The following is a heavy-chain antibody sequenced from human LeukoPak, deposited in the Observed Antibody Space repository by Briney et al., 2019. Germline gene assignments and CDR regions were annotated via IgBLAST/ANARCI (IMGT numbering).Heavy chain of an antibody. D-gene: IGHD2-2*01. CDR3: AREVVVVPDYYYYGLDV. CDR1: GLTVSSYS. V-gene: IGHV3-48*04. CDR2: ISSSSSTI. J-gene: IGHJ6*02. Sequence: GGSLRLSCAASGLTVSSYSMNWVRQAPGKGLEWVSYISSSSSTIYYADSVKGRFTISRDNAKNSLYLQMNSLRVEDTAVYYCAREVVVVPDYYYYGLDVWGQGTTVTVSS.